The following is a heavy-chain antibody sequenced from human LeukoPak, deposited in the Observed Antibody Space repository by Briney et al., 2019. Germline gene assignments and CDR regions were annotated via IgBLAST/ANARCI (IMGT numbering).Heavy chain of an antibody. Sequence: ASVKVSCKASGYTFTSYGTSWVRQAPGQGLEGMGWISTYNGNTNYAQKLQGRVTMTTDTSTSTAYMELRSLRSDDTAVYYCARLYYYDSSGWFDYWGQGTLVTVSS. V-gene: IGHV1-18*04. CDR2: ISTYNGNT. J-gene: IGHJ4*02. D-gene: IGHD3-22*01. CDR1: GYTFTSYG. CDR3: ARLYYYDSSGWFDY.